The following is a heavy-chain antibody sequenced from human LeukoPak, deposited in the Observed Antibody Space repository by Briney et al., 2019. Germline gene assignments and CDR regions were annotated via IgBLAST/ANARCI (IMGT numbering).Heavy chain of an antibody. CDR2: IFYSGST. J-gene: IGHJ4*02. D-gene: IGHD3-10*01. V-gene: IGHV4-39*07. Sequence: PSETLSLTCTVSSGSISTSNYYWGWVRQPPGKALEWIGNIFYSGSTYYSPSLKSRVTISLDTSRNQFSLKLNSVTAADTAVYYCARCPYGSGSYYQDWGQGTLVTVSS. CDR1: SGSISTSNYY. CDR3: ARCPYGSGSYYQD.